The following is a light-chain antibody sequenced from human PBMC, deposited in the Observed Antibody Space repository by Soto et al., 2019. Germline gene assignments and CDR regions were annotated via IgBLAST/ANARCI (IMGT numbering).Light chain of an antibody. CDR2: DAS. J-gene: IGKJ3*01. V-gene: IGKV3-11*01. CDR3: QQRSNWPPEVT. CDR1: QSVRSS. Sequence: EIVLTQSPDTLSLSPGERATLSCRASQSVRSSLAWYQQKPGQAPRLLSYDASNRATGIPARFSGSGYGTDFTLTISSLEAEDFAVYYCQQRSNWPPEVTFGPGTKVDIK.